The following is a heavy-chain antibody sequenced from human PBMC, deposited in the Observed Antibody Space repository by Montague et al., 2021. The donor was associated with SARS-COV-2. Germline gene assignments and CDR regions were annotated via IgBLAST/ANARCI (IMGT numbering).Heavy chain of an antibody. Sequence: SETLSLTCTVSGGSTASNSWIWIRQSPGKRTEWIGYVYYNGDTKYNPSLQSRVTISIDTSENQFSLRLNSVTAADTAVYFCARDWAFDPWGQGRLVTVSS. CDR3: ARDWAFDP. CDR1: GGSTASNS. CDR2: VYYNGDT. J-gene: IGHJ3*01. V-gene: IGHV4-59*12.